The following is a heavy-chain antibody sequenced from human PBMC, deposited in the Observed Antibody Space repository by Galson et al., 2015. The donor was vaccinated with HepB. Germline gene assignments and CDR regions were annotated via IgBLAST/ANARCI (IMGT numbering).Heavy chain of an antibody. J-gene: IGHJ5*02. D-gene: IGHD3-3*01. Sequence: SVKVSCKASGATFSGYAISWVRQAPGQGLEWMGRIIPMLGRVNYAQKFQDRVTITADRSTSTAYMDLSSLRSEDTAVYYCVRGAKITIFGVVTNYFDPWGQGTLVTVSS. V-gene: IGHV1-69*04. CDR2: IIPMLGRV. CDR3: VRGAKITIFGVVTNYFDP. CDR1: GATFSGYA.